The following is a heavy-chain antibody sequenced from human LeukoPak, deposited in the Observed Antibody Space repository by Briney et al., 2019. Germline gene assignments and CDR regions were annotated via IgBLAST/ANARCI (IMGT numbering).Heavy chain of an antibody. V-gene: IGHV3-23*01. Sequence: PGGSLRLSCAASGFSFNTCAMSWVRQAPGKGLEWVSTISGGGRSTDYADSVKGQFTISRDNSKNTLYLQMNSLRAEDTAIYYCARDISGSRWGLEYWGQRTLVTVSS. CDR2: ISGGGRST. D-gene: IGHD6-13*01. CDR1: GFSFNTCA. CDR3: ARDISGSRWGLEY. J-gene: IGHJ4*02.